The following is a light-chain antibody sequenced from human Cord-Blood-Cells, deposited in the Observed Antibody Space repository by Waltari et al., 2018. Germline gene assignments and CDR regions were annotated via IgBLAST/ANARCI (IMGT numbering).Light chain of an antibody. CDR2: EGS. CDR3: CSYAGSSYV. J-gene: IGLJ1*01. Sequence: QSALTQPASVSGSPGQSITISCTGTRSDVGSYNLFSWYQQPPGKAPKLMIYEGSKRPSGVSNRFSGSKSGNTASLTISGLQAEDEADYYCCSYAGSSYVFGTGTKVTVL. CDR1: RSDVGSYNL. V-gene: IGLV2-23*01.